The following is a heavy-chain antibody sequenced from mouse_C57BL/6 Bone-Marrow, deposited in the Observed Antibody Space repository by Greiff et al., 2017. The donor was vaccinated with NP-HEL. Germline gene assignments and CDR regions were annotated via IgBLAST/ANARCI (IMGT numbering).Heavy chain of an antibody. CDR2: INPGSGGT. D-gene: IGHD1-1*01. CDR1: GYAFTNYL. J-gene: IGHJ2*01. V-gene: IGHV1-54*01. Sequence: QVQLQQSGAELVRPGTSVKVSCTASGYAFTNYLIEWVKQRPGQGLEWIGVINPGSGGTNYNEKFKGKATLTADKSSSTAYMQLSSLTSEDSAVYFCARSGVTTVVSFDYWGQGTTRTVSS. CDR3: ARSGVTTVVSFDY.